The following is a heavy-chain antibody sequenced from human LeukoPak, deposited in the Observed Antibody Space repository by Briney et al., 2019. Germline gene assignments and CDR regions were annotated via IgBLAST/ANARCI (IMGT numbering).Heavy chain of an antibody. CDR1: GFTFSSYW. CDR3: GRSNQADDY. V-gene: IGHV3-74*01. J-gene: IGHJ4*02. D-gene: IGHD1-14*01. CDR2: INPGGSSI. Sequence: GGSQRLSCAASGFTFSSYWMHWVRQVPGKGLVWVARINPGGSSITYADSVKGRFTISRDNAKNTLYLQMDSLRAEDTGVYYCGRSNQADDYWGQGTLLTVSS.